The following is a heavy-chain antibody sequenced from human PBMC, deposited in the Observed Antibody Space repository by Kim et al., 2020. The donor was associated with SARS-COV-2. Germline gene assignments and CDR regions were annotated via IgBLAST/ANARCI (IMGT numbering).Heavy chain of an antibody. J-gene: IGHJ4*02. D-gene: IGHD6-13*01. CDR3: ARVVGLNRQQLVPYYFDY. Sequence: SETLSLTCAVYGGSFSGYYWSWIRQPPGKGLEWIGEINHSGSTNYNPSLKSRVTISVDTAKNQFSLKLSSVTAADTAGYYCARVVGLNRQQLVPYYFDYWGRGTLVTVSS. V-gene: IGHV4-34*01. CDR1: GGSFSGYY. CDR2: INHSGST.